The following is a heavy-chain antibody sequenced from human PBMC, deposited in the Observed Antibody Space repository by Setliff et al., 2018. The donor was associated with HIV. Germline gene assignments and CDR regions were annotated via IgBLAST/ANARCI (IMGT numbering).Heavy chain of an antibody. V-gene: IGHV3-53*01. CDR2: VYSGGST. Sequence: GGSLRLSCAASGFTVSSNYMSWVRQAPGKGLEWVSAVYSGGSTYYADSVKGRFTISRDNSKNTLYLQMNSLRAEDTAVYYCAGAYYYESSGYYWVYWGQGTLVTVSS. CDR1: GFTVSSNY. CDR3: AGAYYYESSGYYWVY. J-gene: IGHJ4*02. D-gene: IGHD3-22*01.